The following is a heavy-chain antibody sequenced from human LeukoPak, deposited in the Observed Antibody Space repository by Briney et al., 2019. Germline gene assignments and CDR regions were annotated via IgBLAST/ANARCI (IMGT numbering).Heavy chain of an antibody. Sequence: PSETLSLTCTVSGGSISSYYWSWIRQPPGKGLEWIGYIYYSGSTNYNPSLKSRVTISVDTSKNQFSLKLSSVTAADTAVYYCASSYGLGVFEPWGQGTLVTVSS. CDR2: IYYSGST. J-gene: IGHJ5*02. D-gene: IGHD5-18*01. V-gene: IGHV4-59*08. CDR1: GGSISSYY. CDR3: ASSYGLGVFEP.